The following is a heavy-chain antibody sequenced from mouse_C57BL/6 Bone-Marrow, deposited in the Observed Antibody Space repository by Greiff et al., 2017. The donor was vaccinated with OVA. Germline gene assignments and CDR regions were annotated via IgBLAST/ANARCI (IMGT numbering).Heavy chain of an antibody. V-gene: IGHV14-4*01. Sequence: VQLQQSGAELVRPGASVKLSCTASGFNIKDDYMHWVKQRPEQGLEWIGWIDPENGDTEYASKFKGQATITADKSYNPAYLQLSSMKSEDTAIDCCTGGWLQHAWFAYWGQGTLVTVAA. CDR2: IDPENGDT. J-gene: IGHJ3*01. CDR3: TGGWLQHAWFAY. D-gene: IGHD1-1*02. CDR1: GFNIKDDY.